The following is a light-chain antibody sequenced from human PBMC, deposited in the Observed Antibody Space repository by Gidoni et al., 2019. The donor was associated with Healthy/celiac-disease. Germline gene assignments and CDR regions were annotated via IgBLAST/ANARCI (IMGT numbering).Light chain of an antibody. CDR2: GAS. CDR1: QSVRSSY. Sequence: EIVLTQSPGTLSLSPGERATLSCRARQSVRSSYLARYQQKPGQAPRLLIYGASSGSGTDFTLTISRLEPEDFAVYYCQQYGSSPWTFGQGTKVEIK. J-gene: IGKJ1*01. CDR3: QQYGSSPWT. V-gene: IGKV3-20*01.